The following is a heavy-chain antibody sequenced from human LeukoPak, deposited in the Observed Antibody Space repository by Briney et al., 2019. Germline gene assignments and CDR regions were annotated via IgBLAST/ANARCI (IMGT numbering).Heavy chain of an antibody. D-gene: IGHD5-12*01. CDR1: GGSFSGYY. CDR3: ARGDGRYETNYFDS. CDR2: INHSGST. V-gene: IGHV4-34*01. Sequence: SETLSLTCAVYGGSFSGYYWSWIRQPPGKGLEWIGEINHSGSTNYNPSLKSRVTISVDTSKKQFSLELSSVTAADTAVYFCARGDGRYETNYFDSWGQGTLVIVSS. J-gene: IGHJ4*02.